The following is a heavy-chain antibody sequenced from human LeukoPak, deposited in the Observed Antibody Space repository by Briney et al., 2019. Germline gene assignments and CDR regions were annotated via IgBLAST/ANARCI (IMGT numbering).Heavy chain of an antibody. CDR1: GFTFSDYY. CDR2: ISSGGRTI. J-gene: IGHJ6*02. CDR3: ARVYYYGMDV. V-gene: IGHV3-11*01. Sequence: GGSLRLSCAASGFTFSDYYMSWIRQAPGKGLEWVSYISSGGRTIYYADSVKGRFTISRDNAKNSLYLQMSNLRAEDTAVYYCARVYYYGMDVWGQGTTVTVSS.